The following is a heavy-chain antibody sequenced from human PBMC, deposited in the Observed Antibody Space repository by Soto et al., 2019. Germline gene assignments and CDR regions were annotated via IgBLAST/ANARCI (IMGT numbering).Heavy chain of an antibody. D-gene: IGHD4-17*01. CDR1: GFTFSSYA. J-gene: IGHJ4*02. CDR2: ISGSGGST. Sequence: GGSLRLSCAASGFTFSSYAMSWVRQAPGKGLEWVSAISGSGGSTYYADSVKGRFTISRDNSKNTLYLQMNSLRAEDTAVYYCAKDGFAVTTMGVYYFDYWGQGTLVTVSS. V-gene: IGHV3-23*01. CDR3: AKDGFAVTTMGVYYFDY.